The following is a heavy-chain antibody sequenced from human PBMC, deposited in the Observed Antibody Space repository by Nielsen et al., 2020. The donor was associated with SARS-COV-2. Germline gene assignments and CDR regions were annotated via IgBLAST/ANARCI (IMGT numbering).Heavy chain of an antibody. CDR3: ASDTIGSNLYGMDV. V-gene: IGHV3-30*03. Sequence: SCVASGFSFSTYGMHWVRQAPGKGLEWVAAISYDASNQYYGDSVRGRFTISRDNSKNTVSLQMNSLRPEDTAVYYCASDTIGSNLYGMDVWGQGTTVTVSS. D-gene: IGHD3-10*01. CDR1: GFSFSTYG. J-gene: IGHJ6*02. CDR2: ISYDASNQ.